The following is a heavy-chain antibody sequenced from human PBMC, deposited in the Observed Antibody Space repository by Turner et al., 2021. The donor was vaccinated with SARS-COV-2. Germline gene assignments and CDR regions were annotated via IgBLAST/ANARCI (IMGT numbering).Heavy chain of an antibody. D-gene: IGHD6-13*01. V-gene: IGHV3-7*01. CDR2: IKQDGSEK. CDR1: GFIFSSYW. J-gene: IGHJ4*02. Sequence: EVQLVESGGGLGQPGGSLRLSWAASGFIFSSYWLSWVRQAPGKGLEWVANIKQDGSEKYYVDSVKGRFTISRDNAKNSLYLQMNSLRAEDTAVYYCARVPSSSWYFDYWGQGTLVTVSS. CDR3: ARVPSSSWYFDY.